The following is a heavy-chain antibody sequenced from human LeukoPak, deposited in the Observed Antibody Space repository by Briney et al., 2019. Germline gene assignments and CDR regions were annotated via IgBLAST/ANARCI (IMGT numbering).Heavy chain of an antibody. Sequence: SQTLSLTCTASGGSTSSGSYYWSWIRQPAGKGLEWIGRIYTSGSTNYNPSLKSRVTISVDTSKNQFSLKLSSVTAADTAVYYCARVTVATKSLDPWGQGTLVTVSS. CDR2: IYTSGST. D-gene: IGHD5-12*01. CDR3: ARVTVATKSLDP. V-gene: IGHV4-61*02. J-gene: IGHJ5*02. CDR1: GGSTSSGSYY.